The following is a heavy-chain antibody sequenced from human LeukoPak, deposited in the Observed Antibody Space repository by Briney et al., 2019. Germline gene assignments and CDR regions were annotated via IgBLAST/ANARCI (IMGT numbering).Heavy chain of an antibody. CDR3: ARDRSYGLVYAFDI. J-gene: IGHJ3*02. V-gene: IGHV4-59*01. Sequence: SETLSLTCTGSGGSISSYYWSWIRQPPGKGLEWVGYIYYSGSTNYNPSLKSRVTISVDTSKNQFSLKLSSVTAADTAVYYCARDRSYGLVYAFDIWGQGTMVTVSS. D-gene: IGHD6-19*01. CDR1: GGSISSYY. CDR2: IYYSGST.